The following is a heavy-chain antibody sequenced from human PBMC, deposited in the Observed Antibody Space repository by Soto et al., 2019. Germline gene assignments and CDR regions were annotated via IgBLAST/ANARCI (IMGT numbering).Heavy chain of an antibody. CDR1: GYTFTSYG. D-gene: IGHD3-22*01. V-gene: IGHV1-18*04. CDR2: ISAYNGNT. CDR3: AGTYYYDSSGYLDYYYYGMDV. Sequence: ASVKVSCKASGYTFTSYGISWVRQAPGQGLEWMGWISAYNGNTNYAQKLQGRVTMTTDTSTSTAYMELRSLRSDDTAMYYCAGTYYYDSSGYLDYYYYGMDVWGQGTTVTVSS. J-gene: IGHJ6*02.